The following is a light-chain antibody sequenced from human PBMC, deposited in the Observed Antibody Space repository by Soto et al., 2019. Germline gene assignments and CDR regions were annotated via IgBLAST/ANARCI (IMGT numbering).Light chain of an antibody. CDR1: QGINSY. CDR3: QQLNSYLYT. V-gene: IGKV1-9*01. J-gene: IGKJ2*01. Sequence: DIPLTQSPSFLSASIGDRVTITCRASQGINSYLAWYQQKPGKAPKLLIYAASTLQSGVPSRLSGSGSGTAFTLTIRSLQPEDCATYYCQQLNSYLYTFGQGTKLEIK. CDR2: AAS.